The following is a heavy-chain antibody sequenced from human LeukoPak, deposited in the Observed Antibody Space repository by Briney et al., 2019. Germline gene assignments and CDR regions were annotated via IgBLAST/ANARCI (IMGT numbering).Heavy chain of an antibody. CDR3: ARVLESSGWYFDY. J-gene: IGHJ4*02. D-gene: IGHD6-19*01. CDR1: GGSFSGYY. Sequence: SETLSLTCAVYGGSFSGYYWSWIRQPPGKGLEWIGEINHSGSTNHNPSLKSRVTISVDTSKNQFSLKLSSVTAADTAVYYCARVLESSGWYFDYWGQGTLVTVSS. CDR2: INHSGST. V-gene: IGHV4-34*01.